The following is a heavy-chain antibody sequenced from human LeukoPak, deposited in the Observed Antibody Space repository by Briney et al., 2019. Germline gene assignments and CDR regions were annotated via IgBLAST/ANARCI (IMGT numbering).Heavy chain of an antibody. V-gene: IGHV4-61*02. Sequence: PSQTLSLTCTVSGGSISSGSYYWSWIRQPAGKGLEWIGRIYTSGSANYNPSLKSRVTISVDTSKNQFSLKLSSVTAADTAVYYCARGYGDYGFDYWGQGTLVTVHS. J-gene: IGHJ4*02. D-gene: IGHD4-17*01. CDR2: IYTSGSA. CDR3: ARGYGDYGFDY. CDR1: GGSISSGSYY.